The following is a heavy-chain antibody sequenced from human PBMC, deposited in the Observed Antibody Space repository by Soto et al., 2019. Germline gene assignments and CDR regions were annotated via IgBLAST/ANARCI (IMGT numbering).Heavy chain of an antibody. CDR1: GFTFGDYA. V-gene: IGHV3-49*04. D-gene: IGHD6-13*01. CDR2: IRSKAYGGTT. J-gene: IGHJ6*02. Sequence: GGSLRLSCTASGFTFGDYAMSWVRQAPGKGLEWVGFIRSKAYGGTTEYAASVKGRFAISRDDSKSIAYLQMNSLKTEDTAVYYCTRSRSSWSYYGMDVWGQGTTVTVSS. CDR3: TRSRSSWSYYGMDV.